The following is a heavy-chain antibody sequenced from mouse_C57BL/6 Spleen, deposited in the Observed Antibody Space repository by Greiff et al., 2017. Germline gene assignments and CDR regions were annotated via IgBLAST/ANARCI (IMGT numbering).Heavy chain of an antibody. CDR1: GYTFTDYY. V-gene: IGHV1-19*01. Sequence: DVKLQESGPVLVKPGASVKMSCKASGYTFTDYYMNWVKQSHGKSLEWIGVINPYNGGTSYNQKFKGKATLTVDKSSSTAYMELNSLTSEDSAVYYCARSGDGDYFDYWGQGTTLTVSS. CDR3: ARSGDGDYFDY. CDR2: INPYNGGT. D-gene: IGHD3-3*01. J-gene: IGHJ2*01.